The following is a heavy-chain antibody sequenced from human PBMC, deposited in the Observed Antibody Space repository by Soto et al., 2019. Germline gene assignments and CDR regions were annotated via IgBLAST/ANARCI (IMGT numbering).Heavy chain of an antibody. J-gene: IGHJ5*01. CDR2: TYFRSKWLN. D-gene: IGHD3-9*01. Sequence: SQTLSLTSALSGDSASRNSASSNWVRHSPSRGLEWLGRTYFRSKWLNEYADSVRSRINITAYTSTNQFPMHRDSVTAEDMDVYYSVYDRVYVGWHDSWGQGILVTVSS. CDR1: GDSASRNSAS. CDR3: VYDRVYVGWHDS. V-gene: IGHV6-1*01.